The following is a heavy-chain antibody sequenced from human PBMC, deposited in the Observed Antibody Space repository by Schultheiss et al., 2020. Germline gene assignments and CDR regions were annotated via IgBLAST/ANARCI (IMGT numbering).Heavy chain of an antibody. CDR2: INPNSGGT. D-gene: IGHD2-8*01. J-gene: IGHJ5*02. V-gene: IGHV1-2*06. CDR3: ARMYNWFDP. Sequence: ESLKISCKASGYTFTGYYMHWVRQAPGQGLEWMGRINPNSGGTNYAQKLQGRVTMTTDTSTSTAYMELRSLRSDDTAVYYCARMYNWFDPWGQGTLVTVSA. CDR1: GYTFTGYY.